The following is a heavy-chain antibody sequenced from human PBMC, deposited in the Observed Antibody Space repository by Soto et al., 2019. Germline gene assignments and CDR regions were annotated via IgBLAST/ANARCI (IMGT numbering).Heavy chain of an antibody. CDR3: ASTPVTGRYSYYGMDA. V-gene: IGHV1-69*01. CDR2: LIPVFDTP. CDR1: SFYA. Sequence: QVQPVQSGSEVKKPGSSVRVSCKTGSFYAVSWVQQAPGQGLEWMGGLIPVFDTPSYAQKFQGRVTITADESKSTAYMELSSLRSEDTALYYCASTPVTGRYSYYGMDAWDQGIAVTVSS. D-gene: IGHD4-4*01. J-gene: IGHJ6*02.